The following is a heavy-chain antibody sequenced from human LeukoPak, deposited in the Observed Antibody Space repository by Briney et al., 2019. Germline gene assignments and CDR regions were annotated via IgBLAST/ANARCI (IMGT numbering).Heavy chain of an antibody. D-gene: IGHD3-10*01. Sequence: PSETLSLTCTVSGGSISSYYWSWIQQPPGKGLEWIGSIYYSGSTYYNPSLKSRVTISVDTSKNQFSLKLSSVTAADTAVYYCARLPHYYGSGSYYDDYWGQGTLVTVSS. J-gene: IGHJ4*02. CDR1: GGSISSYY. CDR3: ARLPHYYGSGSYYDDY. CDR2: IYYSGST. V-gene: IGHV4-59*05.